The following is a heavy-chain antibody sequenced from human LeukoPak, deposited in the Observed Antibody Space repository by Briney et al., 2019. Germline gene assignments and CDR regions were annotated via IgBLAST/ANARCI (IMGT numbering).Heavy chain of an antibody. V-gene: IGHV3-9*01. J-gene: IGHJ4*02. CDR2: ISWNSGII. Sequence: PGGSLRLSCAASGFTFDDYAMHWVRQAPGKGLEWVPGISWNSGIINYADSVKGRFTISRDNAKNTLYLQMYSLRAEDTAVYYCVRALGDYWAQGTLVTVSS. CDR1: GFTFDDYA. CDR3: VRALGDY. D-gene: IGHD3-16*01.